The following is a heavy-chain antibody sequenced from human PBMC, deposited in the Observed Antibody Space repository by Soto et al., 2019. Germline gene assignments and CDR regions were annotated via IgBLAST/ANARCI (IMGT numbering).Heavy chain of an antibody. D-gene: IGHD1-26*01. CDR3: AREPAWELLFDYYYGMDV. CDR1: GFTFSSYW. CDR2: INSDGSST. J-gene: IGHJ6*02. Sequence: EVQLVESGGGLVQPGGSLRLSCAASGFTFSSYWMHWVRQAPGKGLVWVSRINSDGSSTSYADSVKGRFTISRDNAKNTLYLQMNSLRAEDTAVYYCAREPAWELLFDYYYGMDVWGQGTTVTVSS. V-gene: IGHV3-74*01.